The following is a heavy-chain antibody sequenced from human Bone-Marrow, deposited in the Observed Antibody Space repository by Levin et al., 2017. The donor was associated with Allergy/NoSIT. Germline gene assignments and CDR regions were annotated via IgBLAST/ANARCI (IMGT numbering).Heavy chain of an antibody. CDR1: GFTFSSYG. CDR2: IWYDGIIK. J-gene: IGHJ4*02. V-gene: IGHV3-33*01. D-gene: IGHD6-19*01. CDR3: ARGYTSAWYSERNDY. Sequence: GGSLRLSCAASGFTFSSYGMHWVRQAPGKGLEWVAVIWYDGIIKYYGDSVKGRFTISRDNSKNNLYLQMSSLTAEDTAVYYGARGYTSAWYSERNDYWCQGTLVTVSS.